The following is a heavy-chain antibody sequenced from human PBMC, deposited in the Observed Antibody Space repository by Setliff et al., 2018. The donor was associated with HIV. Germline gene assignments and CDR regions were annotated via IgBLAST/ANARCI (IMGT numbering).Heavy chain of an antibody. D-gene: IGHD4-17*01. CDR3: AGDMGYGDHGRAFDI. CDR2: INTVNGNT. Sequence: ASVKVSCKASGYTFTRNAMHWVRQAPGQRLEWMGWINTVNGNTKYSQKFQGRVTITRDTSASTAYMELRSLRSDDTAMYYCAGDMGYGDHGRAFDIWGQGTMVTVSS. CDR1: GYTFTRNA. J-gene: IGHJ3*02. V-gene: IGHV1-3*04.